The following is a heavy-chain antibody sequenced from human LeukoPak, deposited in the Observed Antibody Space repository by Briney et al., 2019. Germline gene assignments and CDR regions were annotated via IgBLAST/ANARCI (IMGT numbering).Heavy chain of an antibody. V-gene: IGHV3-7*01. J-gene: IGHJ5*02. Sequence: GGSLRLSFAASGFTFSRHWMSWVRQSPGRGREWVASINQDGSAIRYVDSVKGRFIISRDNAKNSLSLQMNSLRAEDTAMYYCARLLGEATIYDLWGQGTLVTVSS. D-gene: IGHD3-16*01. CDR2: INQDGSAI. CDR3: ARLLGEATIYDL. CDR1: GFTFSRHW.